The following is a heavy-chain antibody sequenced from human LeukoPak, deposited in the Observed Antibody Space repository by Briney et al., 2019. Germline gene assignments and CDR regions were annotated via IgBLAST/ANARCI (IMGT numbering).Heavy chain of an antibody. D-gene: IGHD3-10*01. CDR2: IRYDGSNK. CDR1: GFTFSNYG. V-gene: IGHV3-30*02. Sequence: GGSLRLSCAASGFTFSNYGMHWVRQAPGKGLEWVAFIRYDGSNKYYADSVKGRFTISRDNSRNTLYLQMSSLRAEDTAVYYCAKLVFLWFGEPFDYWGQGTLVTVSS. J-gene: IGHJ4*02. CDR3: AKLVFLWFGEPFDY.